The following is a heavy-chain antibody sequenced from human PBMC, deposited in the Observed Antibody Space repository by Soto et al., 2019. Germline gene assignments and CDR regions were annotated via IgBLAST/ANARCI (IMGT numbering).Heavy chain of an antibody. CDR1: DYTFTSLD. CDR2: MNPDSGNT. V-gene: IGHV1-8*01. Sequence: QVQLLQSGAEVKKPGASVRVSCKTSDYTFTSLDINWVRQATGQGLEWLGYMNPDSGNTGYAQKFQGRLTMTWDSSLRTAYMELSSLRSDDTAVYYCASELRPVDCWGQGTLVTVFS. J-gene: IGHJ4*02. D-gene: IGHD3-3*01. CDR3: ASELRPVDC.